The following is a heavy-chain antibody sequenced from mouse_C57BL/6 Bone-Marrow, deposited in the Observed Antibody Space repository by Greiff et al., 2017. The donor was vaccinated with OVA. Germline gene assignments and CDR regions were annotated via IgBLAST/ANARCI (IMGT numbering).Heavy chain of an antibody. CDR3: ARSDPFDY. CDR1: GFNIKNPY. J-gene: IGHJ2*01. Sequence: EVKLVESVAELVRPGASVKLSCTASGFNIKNPYMHWVKQRPEQGLEWIGRIDPANGNTKYAPKFQGKATITADTSSNTAYLQLSSLTSEDTAIYYCARSDPFDYWGQGTTLTVSS. V-gene: IGHV14-3*01. CDR2: IDPANGNT.